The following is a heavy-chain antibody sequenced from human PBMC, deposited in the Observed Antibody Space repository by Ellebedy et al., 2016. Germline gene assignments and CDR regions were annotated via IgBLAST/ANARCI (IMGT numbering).Heavy chain of an antibody. J-gene: IGHJ5*02. D-gene: IGHD3-9*01. V-gene: IGHV3-21*01. CDR1: GFTFDDYA. CDR2: ISSSSSYI. Sequence: GGSLRLSCAASGFTFDDYAIHWVRQAPGKGLEWVSSISSSSSYIYYADSVKGRFTISRDNAKNSLYLQMNSLRAEDTAVYYCAREYILTGYYNVAGIDPWGQGTLVTVSS. CDR3: AREYILTGYYNVAGIDP.